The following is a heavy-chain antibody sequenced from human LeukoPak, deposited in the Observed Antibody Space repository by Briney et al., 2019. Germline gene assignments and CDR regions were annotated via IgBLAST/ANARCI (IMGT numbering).Heavy chain of an antibody. CDR1: GGTFSSYA. CDR2: IIPIFGTA. CDR3: ARGDYVPDY. J-gene: IGHJ4*02. Sequence: ASVKVPCKASGGTFSSYAISWVRQAPGQGLEWMGGIIPIFGTANYAQKFQGRVTITADESTSTAYMELSSLRSDDTAVYYCARGDYVPDYWGQGTLVTVSS. D-gene: IGHD4-17*01. V-gene: IGHV1-69*01.